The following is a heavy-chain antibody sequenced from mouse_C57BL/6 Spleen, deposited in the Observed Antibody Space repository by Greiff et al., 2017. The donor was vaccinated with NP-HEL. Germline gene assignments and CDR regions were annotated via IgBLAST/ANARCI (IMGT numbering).Heavy chain of an antibody. J-gene: IGHJ2*01. CDR2: IDPENGDT. V-gene: IGHV14-4*01. CDR1: GFNIKDDY. CDR3: TTVVNY. Sequence: EVKLMESGAELVRPGASVKLSCTASGFNIKDDYMHWVKQRPEQGLEWIGWIDPENGDTEYAAKFQGKATITADTSSNTAYLQLSSLTSEDTAVYYCTTVVNYWGQGTTLTVSS. D-gene: IGHD1-1*01.